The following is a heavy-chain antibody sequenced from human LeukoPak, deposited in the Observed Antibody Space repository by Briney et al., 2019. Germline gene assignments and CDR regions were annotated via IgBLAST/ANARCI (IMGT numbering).Heavy chain of an antibody. V-gene: IGHV3-23*01. D-gene: IGHD3-22*01. CDR1: GFTFSSYG. J-gene: IGHJ3*02. Sequence: GGSLRLSCAASGFTFSSYGMHWVRQAPGKGLEWVSGISGSTSSTYYADPVKGRFTISRDNSKNTLYLQMNSLRAEDTAVYYCAKAYYYDSSGDAFDIWDQGTMVTVSS. CDR3: AKAYYYDSSGDAFDI. CDR2: ISGSTSST.